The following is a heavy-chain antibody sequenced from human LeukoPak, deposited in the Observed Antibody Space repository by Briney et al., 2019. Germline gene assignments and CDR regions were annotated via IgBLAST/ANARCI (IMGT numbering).Heavy chain of an antibody. CDR2: IGIDSGNT. V-gene: IGHV3-48*01. CDR1: GFTFSDYS. Sequence: PGGSQRLSCAASGFTFSDYSMNWVRQAPGKGLEWISYIGIDSGNTNYADSVKGRFTISGDKAKNSLYLQMNSLRVEDTAVYYCARDYKYAFDNWGQGTLVTVSS. D-gene: IGHD5-24*01. J-gene: IGHJ4*02. CDR3: ARDYKYAFDN.